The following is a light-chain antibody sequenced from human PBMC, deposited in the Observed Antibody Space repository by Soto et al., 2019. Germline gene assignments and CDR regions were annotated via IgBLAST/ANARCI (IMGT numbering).Light chain of an antibody. J-gene: IGLJ2*01. V-gene: IGLV2-14*03. CDR2: DVG. Sequence: QSALTQPASVSGSPGQSITISCTGTSSDVGGYNYVSWYQHHPGKAPKLMIYDVGNRPSGVSNRFSGSKSGKTASLTISGLQAEDEADYYCSSYTISSTVVFGGGTKLTVL. CDR3: SSYTISSTVV. CDR1: SSDVGGYNY.